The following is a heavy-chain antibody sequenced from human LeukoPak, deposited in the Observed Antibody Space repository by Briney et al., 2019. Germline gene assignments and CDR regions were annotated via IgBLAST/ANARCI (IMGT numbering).Heavy chain of an antibody. V-gene: IGHV1-8*01. D-gene: IGHD3-22*01. Sequence: ASVKVSCKASGYTFTSYDINWVRQATGQGLEWMGWMNPNSGNTGYAQKFQGRVTMTRNTSLSTAYMELSSLRSEDTAVYYCVRGAYYYDSSGFKFDYWGQGTLVTVSS. CDR1: GYTFTSYD. CDR3: VRGAYYYDSSGFKFDY. CDR2: MNPNSGNT. J-gene: IGHJ4*02.